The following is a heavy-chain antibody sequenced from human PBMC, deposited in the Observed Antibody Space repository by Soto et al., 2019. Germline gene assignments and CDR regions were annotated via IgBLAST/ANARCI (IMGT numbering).Heavy chain of an antibody. CDR2: IKSKTDGGTT. CDR3: TSGDIPAATLKYFQH. V-gene: IGHV3-15*01. J-gene: IGHJ1*01. D-gene: IGHD2-2*01. Sequence: GGSLRLSCAASGFTFSNAWMNWVRQAPGKGLEWVGRIKSKTDGGTTDYAAPVKGRFTISRDDSKNTLFVEMNSLKIEDTAVYYCTSGDIPAATLKYFQHWGQGTLVTVSS. CDR1: GFTFSNAW.